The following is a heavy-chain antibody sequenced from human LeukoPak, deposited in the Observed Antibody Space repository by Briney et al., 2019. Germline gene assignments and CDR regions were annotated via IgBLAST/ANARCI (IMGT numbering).Heavy chain of an antibody. D-gene: IGHD6-13*01. CDR3: ARAAGTYYYYYMDV. J-gene: IGHJ6*03. CDR2: IYYSGST. Sequence: SETLSLTCTVSGGSISSYYWSWLRQPPGKGLEWIGYIYYSGSTNYSPSLKSRVTISVDTSKNQFSLKLSSVTAADTAVYYCARAAGTYYYYYMDVWGKGTTVTISS. CDR1: GGSISSYY. V-gene: IGHV4-59*01.